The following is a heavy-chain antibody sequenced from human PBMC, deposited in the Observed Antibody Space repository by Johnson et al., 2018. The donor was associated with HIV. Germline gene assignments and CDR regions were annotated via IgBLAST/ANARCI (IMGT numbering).Heavy chain of an antibody. CDR1: GFTFSSYA. D-gene: IGHD3-10*01. J-gene: IGHJ3*02. CDR3: TRDTTYYYGSGSVGDAFDI. V-gene: IGHV3-49*03. CDR2: IRSTAYGGTT. Sequence: VQLVESGGGVVQPGGSLRLSCAASGFTFSSYAMSWFRQAPGKGLEWVGFIRSTAYGGTTEYAAPVKGRFTISSDDSKSIVYRQRNSRKTEDTAVYYCTRDTTYYYGSGSVGDAFDIWGQGTMVTVSS.